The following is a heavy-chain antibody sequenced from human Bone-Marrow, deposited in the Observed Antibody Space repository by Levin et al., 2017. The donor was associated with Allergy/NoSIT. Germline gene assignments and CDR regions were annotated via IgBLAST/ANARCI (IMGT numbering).Heavy chain of an antibody. V-gene: IGHV4-4*02. J-gene: IGHJ4*02. CDR2: IYHSGST. D-gene: IGHD1-14*01. Sequence: SQTLSLTCAVSGGSISSNNWWSWVRQPPGKGLEWIGEIYHSGSTNYNPSLKSRVTISVDKPKTQFSLRLSSLTAADTAVYYCAREGTPQSWDYWGQGTLVTVSS. CDR3: AREGTPQSWDY. CDR1: GGSISSNNW.